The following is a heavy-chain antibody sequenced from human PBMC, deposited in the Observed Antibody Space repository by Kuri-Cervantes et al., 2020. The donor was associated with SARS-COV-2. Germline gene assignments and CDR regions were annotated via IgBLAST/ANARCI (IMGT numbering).Heavy chain of an antibody. Sequence: SQTLSLTCGVYGGSFSNFLWDWVCQPPGKGLEWIGEINYSGTTNYNPSLKSRVTISVDTSKNQFSLNLTSVTAADTAVYYCARLRRHNNGWFATGYYMDVWGKGTTVTVSS. V-gene: IGHV4-34*01. D-gene: IGHD6-19*01. J-gene: IGHJ6*03. CDR3: ARLRRHNNGWFATGYYMDV. CDR2: INYSGTT. CDR1: GGSFSNFL.